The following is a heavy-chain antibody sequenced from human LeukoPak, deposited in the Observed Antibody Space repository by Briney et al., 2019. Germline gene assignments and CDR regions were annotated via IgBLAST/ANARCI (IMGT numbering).Heavy chain of an antibody. J-gene: IGHJ3*02. CDR1: GFTFSSYS. V-gene: IGHV3-21*01. CDR3: ARDPGITIFGVVIIGAFDI. CDR2: ISSSSSYI. D-gene: IGHD3-3*01. Sequence: PGGSLRLSCAASGFTFSSYSMNWVRQAPGKGLEWVSSISSSSSYIYYADSVKGRFTISRDNAKNSLYLQMNSQRAEDTAVYYCARDPGITIFGVVIIGAFDIWGQGTMVTVSS.